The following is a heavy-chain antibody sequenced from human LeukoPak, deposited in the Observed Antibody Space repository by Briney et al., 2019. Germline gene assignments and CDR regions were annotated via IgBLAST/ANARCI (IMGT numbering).Heavy chain of an antibody. Sequence: SETLSLTCTVSGGSISSHYWSWIRQPPGKGLEWIGYIYYSGSTNYNPSLKSRVTILVDTSENQFSLKLSSVTAADTAVYYCARLKGYCSGGSCYSGTYYYYMDVWGKGTTVTVSS. D-gene: IGHD2-15*01. J-gene: IGHJ6*03. V-gene: IGHV4-59*11. CDR1: GGSISSHY. CDR2: IYYSGST. CDR3: ARLKGYCSGGSCYSGTYYYYMDV.